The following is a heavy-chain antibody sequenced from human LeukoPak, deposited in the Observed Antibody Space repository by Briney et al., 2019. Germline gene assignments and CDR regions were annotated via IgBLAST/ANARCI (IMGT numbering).Heavy chain of an antibody. CDR3: ARGVEPLAANTLAY. CDR1: GFTVITND. Sequence: GGSLRLSCAASGFTVITNDMTWVRQAPGKGLEWVSVLYSDGNTKYADSVQGRFTISRENSKNTLYLEMNSLSPDDTAVYYCARGVEPLAANTLAYWGQGTPVTVSS. V-gene: IGHV3-53*01. D-gene: IGHD1-14*01. J-gene: IGHJ4*02. CDR2: LYSDGNT.